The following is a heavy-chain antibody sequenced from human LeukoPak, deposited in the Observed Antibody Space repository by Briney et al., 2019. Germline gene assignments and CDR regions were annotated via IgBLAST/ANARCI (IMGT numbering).Heavy chain of an antibody. J-gene: IGHJ4*02. CDR2: ISTTGSSI. V-gene: IGHV3-48*04. Sequence: GGSLRLSCAASGFTFSSYAMSWVRQAPGKGLEWVSYISTTGSSIYYADSVKGRFTISRDNVKNLLYLQMNSLRAEDTAVYCARVQRGIAVALDYWGQGTLATVSS. CDR3: ARVQRGIAVALDY. CDR1: GFTFSSYA. D-gene: IGHD6-19*01.